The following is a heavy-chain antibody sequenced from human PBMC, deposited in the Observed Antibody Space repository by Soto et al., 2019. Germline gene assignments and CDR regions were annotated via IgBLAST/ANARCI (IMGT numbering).Heavy chain of an antibody. CDR3: ARAEAVVVNGDAFDI. J-gene: IGHJ3*02. V-gene: IGHV4-30-4*01. Sequence: SETLSLTCTVSGGSISSGDYYWSWIRQPPGKGLEWIGYIYYSGSTYYNPSLKSRVTISVDTSKNQFSLKLSFVTAADTAVYYCARAEAVVVNGDAFDIWGQGTMVTVSS. CDR2: IYYSGST. CDR1: GGSISSGDYY. D-gene: IGHD3-22*01.